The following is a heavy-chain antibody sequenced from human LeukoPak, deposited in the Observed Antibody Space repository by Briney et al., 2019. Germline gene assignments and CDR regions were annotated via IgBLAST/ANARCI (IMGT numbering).Heavy chain of an antibody. J-gene: IGHJ4*02. CDR2: ISSSSSYI. V-gene: IGHV3-21*01. D-gene: IGHD3-10*01. Sequence: GGSLRLSCAGSGLTFSSYAMSWVRQAPGKGLEWVSSISSSSSYIYYADSVKGRFTISRDNAKNSLYLQMNSLRAEDTAVYYCARGGPTMVRGVTLDYWGQGTLVTVSS. CDR3: ARGGPTMVRGVTLDY. CDR1: GLTFSSYA.